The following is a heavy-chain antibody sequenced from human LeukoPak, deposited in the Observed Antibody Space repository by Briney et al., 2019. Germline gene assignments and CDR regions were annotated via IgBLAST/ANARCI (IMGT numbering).Heavy chain of an antibody. V-gene: IGHV3-30*04. J-gene: IGHJ4*02. D-gene: IGHD1-26*01. CDR1: GFTFSSNA. Sequence: GGSLRLSCAASGFTFSSNAMHWVRQTPGKGLEWVAVISDDGRNKYYADFVKGPFTISRDNSKNSLYLQMNSLRAEDTAVYYCARDYSGSYSLDYWGQGTLVTVSS. CDR3: ARDYSGSYSLDY. CDR2: ISDDGRNK.